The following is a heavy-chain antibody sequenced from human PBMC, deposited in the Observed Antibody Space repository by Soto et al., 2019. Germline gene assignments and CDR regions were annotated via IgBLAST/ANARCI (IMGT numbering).Heavy chain of an antibody. J-gene: IGHJ5*02. Sequence: GASVKVSCKASGGTFSSYAISWVRQAPGQGLEWMGGIIPSSGAAKYAQKFQGRVTITRDASMATAYMELSSLRSDDTDIYYCARMETFGSLNWFDPWGQGTLVTVS. V-gene: IGHV1-69*05. D-gene: IGHD3-16*01. CDR1: GGTFSSYA. CDR2: IIPSSGAA. CDR3: ARMETFGSLNWFDP.